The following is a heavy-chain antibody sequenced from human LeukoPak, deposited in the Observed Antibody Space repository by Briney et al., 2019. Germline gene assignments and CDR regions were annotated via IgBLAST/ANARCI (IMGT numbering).Heavy chain of an antibody. V-gene: IGHV3-30-3*01. Sequence: GGSLRLSCAASGFTFSSYAMHWVRQAPGKGLEWVAVISYDGSNKYYADSVKGRFTISRDNSKNTLYLQMNSLRAEDTAVYYCATDSTGGYSPIDWGQRTLVTVSS. D-gene: IGHD2-8*02. CDR1: GFTFSSYA. J-gene: IGHJ4*02. CDR3: ATDSTGGYSPID. CDR2: ISYDGSNK.